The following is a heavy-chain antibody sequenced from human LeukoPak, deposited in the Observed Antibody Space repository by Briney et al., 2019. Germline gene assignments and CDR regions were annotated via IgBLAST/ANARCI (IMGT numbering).Heavy chain of an antibody. V-gene: IGHV1-2*02. CDR2: ITPNSGDT. Sequence: ASVKVSCKASGYTFTGYYIHWVRQAPGQGLEWMGWITPNSGDTDYAQKFQGRVTMTRDTSVSTAYMQLSRLRSDDTAVYYCARVYYASGSNYNVPDLFDFWGQGTLVTVSS. CDR3: ARVYYASGSNYNVPDLFDF. CDR1: GYTFTGYY. J-gene: IGHJ4*02. D-gene: IGHD3-10*01.